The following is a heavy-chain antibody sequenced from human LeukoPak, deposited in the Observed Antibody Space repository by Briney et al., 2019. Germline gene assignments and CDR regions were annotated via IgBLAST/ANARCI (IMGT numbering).Heavy chain of an antibody. J-gene: IGHJ4*02. CDR2: ISYSGGT. Sequence: SETLSLTCSVSGGSISSGGYYWSWIRQHPGKGLEWIGYISYSGGTYYKPSLKSRITISQDTSKNQFSLKLTSMTAADTAVYYCARGGRYYYDSTGYPFDFWGRGSLVTVSS. CDR3: ARGGRYYYDSTGYPFDF. V-gene: IGHV4-31*03. D-gene: IGHD3-22*01. CDR1: GGSISSGGYY.